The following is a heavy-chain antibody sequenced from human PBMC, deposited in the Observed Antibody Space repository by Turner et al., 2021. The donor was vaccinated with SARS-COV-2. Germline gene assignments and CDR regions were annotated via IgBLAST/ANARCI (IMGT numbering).Heavy chain of an antibody. CDR3: AREGAPVSSSSRVWFDP. Sequence: QVQLVQSGAALKKPGASVKDSCKASGYTFTSYYMHWVRQAPGQGLEWMGWINPNSGGTNYAQKFQGRVTITRDTSISTAYMDLSRLRSDDTAVYYCAREGAPVSSSSRVWFDPWGQGTLVTVSS. V-gene: IGHV1-2*02. J-gene: IGHJ5*02. CDR2: INPNSGGT. CDR1: GYTFTSYY. D-gene: IGHD6-6*01.